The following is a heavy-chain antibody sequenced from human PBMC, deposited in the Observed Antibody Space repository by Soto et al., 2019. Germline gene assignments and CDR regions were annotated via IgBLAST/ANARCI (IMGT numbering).Heavy chain of an antibody. CDR2: IYYSGST. J-gene: IGHJ6*02. CDR1: GGSISSSSYY. CDR3: ARDTVVPSAVDYYYGMDV. V-gene: IGHV4-39*02. D-gene: IGHD2-2*01. Sequence: KASETLSLTCTVSGGSISSSSYYWGWIRQPPGKGLEWIGSIYYSGSTYYNPSLKSRVTISVDTSKNQFSQKLSSVTAADTAVYYCARDTVVPSAVDYYYGMDVWGQGTTVTVSS.